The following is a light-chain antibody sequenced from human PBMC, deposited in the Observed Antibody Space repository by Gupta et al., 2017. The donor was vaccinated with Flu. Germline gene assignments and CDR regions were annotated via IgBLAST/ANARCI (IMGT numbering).Light chain of an antibody. CDR2: DVS. V-gene: IGLV2-11*01. CDR1: SSDVGGDNY. J-gene: IGLJ3*02. CDR3: CAYAGSYTWV. Sequence: QSALTQPRSVSGSPGQSVTISCTGTSSDVGGDNYVSWYQQHPGKAPKLMIYDVSKRPSGVPDRFSGSKSGNTASLTISGLQAEEEADYYCCAYAGSYTWVFGGGTKLTVL.